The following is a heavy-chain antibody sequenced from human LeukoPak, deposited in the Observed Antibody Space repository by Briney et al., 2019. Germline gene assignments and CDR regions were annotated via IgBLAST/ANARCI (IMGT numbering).Heavy chain of an antibody. D-gene: IGHD4-11*01. J-gene: IGHJ4*02. V-gene: IGHV3-48*04. Sequence: GGSLRLSCAASGFTFSSYSMNWVRQAPGKGLEGVSYISSSSSTIYYADSVKGRFTISRDNAKHSLYLQMNSLRAEDTAVYYCARDGYSIPYYFDYWGQGTLVTVSS. CDR3: ARDGYSIPYYFDY. CDR2: ISSSSSTI. CDR1: GFTFSSYS.